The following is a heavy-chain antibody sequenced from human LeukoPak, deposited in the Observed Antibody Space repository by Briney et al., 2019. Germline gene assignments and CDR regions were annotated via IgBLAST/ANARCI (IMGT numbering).Heavy chain of an antibody. D-gene: IGHD1-26*01. CDR2: IYHSGST. J-gene: IGHJ6*03. CDR1: GYSISSGYY. V-gene: IGHV4-38-2*02. Sequence: PSETLSLTCNVSGYSISSGYYWGWIQQPPGKGLEWIGSIYHSGSTYYNPSLKSRVTISVDTSKNQFSLKLSSVTAADTAVYYCAAASGSYYYYYMDVWGKGTTVTVSS. CDR3: AAASGSYYYYYMDV.